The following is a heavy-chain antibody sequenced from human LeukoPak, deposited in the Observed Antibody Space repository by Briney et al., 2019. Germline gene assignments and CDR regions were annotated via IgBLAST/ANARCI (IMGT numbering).Heavy chain of an antibody. CDR1: GGSISSSSYY. V-gene: IGHV4-39*01. CDR3: ARALAEWYFDY. CDR2: IYYSGST. Sequence: SETLSLTCTVSGGSISSSSYYWGWIRQPPGKGLEWIGSIYYSGSTYYNPSLKSRVTISVDTSKNQFSLKLSSVTAADTAVYYCARALAEWYFDYWGQGTLVTVSS. J-gene: IGHJ4*02. D-gene: IGHD2-8*01.